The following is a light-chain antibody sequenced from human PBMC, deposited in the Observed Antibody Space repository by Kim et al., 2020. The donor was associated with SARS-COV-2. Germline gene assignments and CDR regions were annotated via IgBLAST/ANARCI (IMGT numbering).Light chain of an antibody. J-gene: IGKJ1*01. V-gene: IGKV1-5*03. CDR2: KAS. Sequence: DIQMTQSPSTLSACVGDRVTITCRASQNISAFLAWYQQKPGEAPALLIYKASNLVSGVPSRFSASGSGTQFTLTISSLQPDDLATYHCQQYNTYPWTFGQGTKVDIK. CDR1: QNISAF. CDR3: QQYNTYPWT.